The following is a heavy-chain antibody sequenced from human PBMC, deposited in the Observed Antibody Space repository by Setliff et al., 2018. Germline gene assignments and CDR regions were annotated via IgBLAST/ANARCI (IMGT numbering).Heavy chain of an antibody. CDR1: GYTFTAYD. CDR3: ARSTSWFSTNY. V-gene: IGHV1-46*03. CDR2: INPNGDRT. Sequence: ASVKVSCKASGYTFTAYDIVWVRQATGQGLEWMMMINPNGDRTTYAQKFQGRVTMTRDTSTSTVYMELSSLRSEDTAVYYCARSTSWFSTNYWGQGTPVTVSS. J-gene: IGHJ4*02. D-gene: IGHD2-2*01.